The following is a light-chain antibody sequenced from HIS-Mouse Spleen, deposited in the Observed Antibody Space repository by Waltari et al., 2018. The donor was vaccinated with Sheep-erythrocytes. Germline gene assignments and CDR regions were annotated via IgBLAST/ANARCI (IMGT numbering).Light chain of an antibody. CDR1: SSDGGSYNL. CDR3: CSYAGSSTPWV. CDR2: EGS. J-gene: IGLJ3*02. V-gene: IGLV2-23*01. Sequence: QSALTQPASVSGSPGQSITISCPGTSSDGGSYNLVSWYQQHPGKSTKLMIYEGSKRPSGVSNRFSGSKSGNTASLTISGLQAEDEADYYCCSYAGSSTPWVFGGGTKLTVL.